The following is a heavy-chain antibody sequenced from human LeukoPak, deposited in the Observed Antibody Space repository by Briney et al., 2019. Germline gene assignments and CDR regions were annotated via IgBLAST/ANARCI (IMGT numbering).Heavy chain of an antibody. CDR2: IGTAGDT. J-gene: IGHJ3*02. D-gene: IGHD2-2*02. CDR1: GFTFSSYD. Sequence: PGGSLRLSCAASGFTFSSYDMHWVRQATGKGLEWVSAIGTAGDTYYPGSVKGRFTISRENAKNSLYLQMNSLRAGDTAVYYCAREGRIVVVPAAILSASESSDAFDIWGQGTMVTVSS. V-gene: IGHV3-13*01. CDR3: AREGRIVVVPAAILSASESSDAFDI.